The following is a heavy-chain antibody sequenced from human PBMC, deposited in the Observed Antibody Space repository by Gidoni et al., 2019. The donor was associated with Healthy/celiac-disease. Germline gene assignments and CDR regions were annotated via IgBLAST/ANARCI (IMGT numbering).Heavy chain of an antibody. J-gene: IGHJ4*02. CDR2: IIPILGIA. CDR3: ARMEGVGATTLGY. CDR1: GGTFSSYA. V-gene: IGHV1-69*09. D-gene: IGHD1-26*01. Sequence: QVQLVQSGAEVKKPGSSVKVSCKASGGTFSSYAISWVRQAPGQGLEWMGRIIPILGIANYAQKFQGRVTISADKSTSTAYMELSSLRSEDTAVYYCARMEGVGATTLGYWGQGTLVTVSS.